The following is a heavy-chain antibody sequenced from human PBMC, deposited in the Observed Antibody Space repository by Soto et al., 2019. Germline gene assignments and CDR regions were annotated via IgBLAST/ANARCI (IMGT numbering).Heavy chain of an antibody. CDR2: INYSGST. V-gene: IGHV4-30-4*01. D-gene: IGHD6-6*01. CDR3: AASGPYYYYGMDV. CDR1: GGSIGSGDYY. Sequence: PSETLSLTCTVSGGSIGSGDYYWSWIRQPPGKGLEWIGYINYSGSTYYNPSLKSRVTISVDTSMNQVSLKLSSVTAADTAVYYCAASGPYYYYGMDVWGQGTTVTVSS. J-gene: IGHJ6*02.